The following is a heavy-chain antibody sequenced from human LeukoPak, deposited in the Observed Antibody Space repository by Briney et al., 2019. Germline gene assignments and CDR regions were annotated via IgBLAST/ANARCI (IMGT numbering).Heavy chain of an antibody. J-gene: IGHJ4*02. D-gene: IGHD1-26*01. Sequence: GGSLRLSCAASGFTFSSFSMNWVRQAPGKGLEWVSSISSSSRYIYYTDSVKGRFTISRDNAKNSLYLQMNSLRAEDTAVYYCARDLSVGSKPDLGFDYWGQGTLVTVSS. CDR2: ISSSSRYI. CDR3: ARDLSVGSKPDLGFDY. V-gene: IGHV3-21*01. CDR1: GFTFSSFS.